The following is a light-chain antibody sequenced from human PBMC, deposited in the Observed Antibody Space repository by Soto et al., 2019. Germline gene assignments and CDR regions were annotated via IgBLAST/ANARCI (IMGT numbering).Light chain of an antibody. Sequence: EIVLTQSPATLSLSPGERATLSCRANQTLNNYLAWFQQKPGQAPRLLIYEASTRAAGIPARFSGSGSGTAFTLTISSLEPEDFAVYYCQQRTNWPPFNFGQGTKLEIK. V-gene: IGKV3-11*01. J-gene: IGKJ2*01. CDR2: EAS. CDR3: QQRTNWPPFN. CDR1: QTLNNY.